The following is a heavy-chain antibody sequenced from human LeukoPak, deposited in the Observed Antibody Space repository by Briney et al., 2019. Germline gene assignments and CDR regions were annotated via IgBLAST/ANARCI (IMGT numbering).Heavy chain of an antibody. CDR3: ARDNSSGWYWYFDL. CDR1: GYTFTSYD. Sequence: ASVKVSCKASGYTFTSYDINWVRQATGQGLEWMGWMNPNSGNTGYAQKFQGRVTMTRNTTISTAYMELSSLRSEDTAVYYCARDNSSGWYWYFDLWGRGTLVTVSS. D-gene: IGHD6-19*01. CDR2: MNPNSGNT. J-gene: IGHJ2*01. V-gene: IGHV1-8*01.